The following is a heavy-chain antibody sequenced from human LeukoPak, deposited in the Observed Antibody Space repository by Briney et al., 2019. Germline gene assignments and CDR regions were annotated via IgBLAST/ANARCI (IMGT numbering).Heavy chain of an antibody. D-gene: IGHD1-14*01. CDR1: GGSISSSSYY. CDR2: IYYSGSN. CDR3: ARGPGFDY. Sequence: PSETLSLTCTVSGGSISSSSYYWGRIRQPPGKGLEWSGSIYYSGSNYYNPSLKRRVAISVDTSKNQFSLKQSSVTAADTAVYYCARGPGFDYWGQGTLVTVSS. J-gene: IGHJ4*02. V-gene: IGHV4-39*01.